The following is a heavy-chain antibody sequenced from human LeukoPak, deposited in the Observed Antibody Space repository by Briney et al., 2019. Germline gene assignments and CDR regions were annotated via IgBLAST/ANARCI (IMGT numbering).Heavy chain of an antibody. V-gene: IGHV4-39*07. D-gene: IGHD3-10*01. CDR2: IYSSGST. CDR3: AREPQHYYGSGGDY. J-gene: IGHJ4*02. Sequence: SETLSLTCTVSGGSISSSSYYWGWIRQPPGKGLEWIGSIYSSGSTYYNPSLKSRVTISVDTSKNQFSLKLSSVTAADTAVYYCAREPQHYYGSGGDYWGQGTLVTVSS. CDR1: GGSISSSSYY.